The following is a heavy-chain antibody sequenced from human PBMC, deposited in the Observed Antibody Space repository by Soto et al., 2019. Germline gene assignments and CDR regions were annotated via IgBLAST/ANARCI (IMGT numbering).Heavy chain of an antibody. V-gene: IGHV3-33*01. CDR1: GFTFSSYG. CDR2: IWYDGSNK. CDR3: ARGSGYSGYGTPHDAFDL. Sequence: QVQLVESGGGVVQPGRSLRLSCAASGFTFSSYGMHWVRQAPGKGLEWAAVIWYDGSNKYYADSVKGRFTISRDNSKNTLNLQMNSLRAEHTAVYYCARGSGYSGYGTPHDAFDLWGQGTMVTVSS. J-gene: IGHJ3*01. D-gene: IGHD5-12*01.